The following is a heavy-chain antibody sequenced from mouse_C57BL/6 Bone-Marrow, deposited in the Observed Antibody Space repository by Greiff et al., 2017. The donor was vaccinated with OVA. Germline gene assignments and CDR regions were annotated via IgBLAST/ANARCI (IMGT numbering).Heavy chain of an antibody. V-gene: IGHV1-5*01. CDR2: IYPGNSDT. Sequence: EVQVVESGTVLARPGASVKMSCKTSGYTFTSYWMHWVKQRPGQGLEWIGAIYPGNSDTSYNQKFKGKAKLTAVTSASTAYMELSSLTNEDSAVYYCTREPARSPYYFDYWGQGTTLTVSS. CDR3: TREPARSPYYFDY. J-gene: IGHJ2*01. CDR1: GYTFTSYW. D-gene: IGHD1-1*01.